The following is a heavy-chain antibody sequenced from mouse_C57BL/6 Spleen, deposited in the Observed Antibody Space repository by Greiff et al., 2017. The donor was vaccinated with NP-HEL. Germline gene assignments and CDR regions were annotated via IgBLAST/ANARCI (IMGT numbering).Heavy chain of an antibody. J-gene: IGHJ4*01. Sequence: VQLKESGPELVKPGASVKMSCKASGYTFTDYNMHWVKQSHGKSLEWIGYINPNNGGTSYNQKFKGKATLTVNKSSSTAYMELRSLTSEDSAVYYCARSSPYYYAMDYWGQGTSVTVSS. D-gene: IGHD1-1*01. V-gene: IGHV1-22*01. CDR1: GYTFTDYN. CDR2: INPNNGGT. CDR3: ARSSPYYYAMDY.